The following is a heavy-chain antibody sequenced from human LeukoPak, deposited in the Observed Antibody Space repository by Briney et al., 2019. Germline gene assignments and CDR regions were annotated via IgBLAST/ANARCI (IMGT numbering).Heavy chain of an antibody. J-gene: IGHJ5*02. D-gene: IGHD3-9*01. CDR1: GFTFSNND. V-gene: IGHV3-11*03. CDR3: AGGGYAISTVTSFFGP. Sequence: GGSLRLSCAASGFTFSNNDMSWIRQAPGKGLEWLSYISSSGNYANYANSVKGRFTNSRDNAKNSLYLQMNSMRAEDTVVKYCAGGGYAISTVTSFFGPWGTGNLVTVSS. CDR2: ISSSGNYA.